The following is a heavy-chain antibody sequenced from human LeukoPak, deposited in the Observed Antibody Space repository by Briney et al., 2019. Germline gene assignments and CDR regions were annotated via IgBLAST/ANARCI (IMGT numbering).Heavy chain of an antibody. V-gene: IGHV4-34*01. CDR3: ARVCSGWYYYYYMDV. Sequence: SETLSLTCAVYGGSFSGYYWSWIRQPPGKGLEWIGEINHSGSTNYNPSLKSRVTISVDTSKNQFSLKLSSVTAADTAVYYCARVCSGWYYYYYMDVWGKGTTVTVSS. CDR2: INHSGST. D-gene: IGHD6-19*01. J-gene: IGHJ6*03. CDR1: GGSFSGYY.